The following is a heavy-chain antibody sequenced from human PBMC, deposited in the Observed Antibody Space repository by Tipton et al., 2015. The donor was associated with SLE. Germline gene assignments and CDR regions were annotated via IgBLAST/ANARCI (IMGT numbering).Heavy chain of an antibody. J-gene: IGHJ4*02. CDR3: ARLRVISYYFDY. CDR1: GGSISSSSYY. V-gene: IGHV4-39*07. D-gene: IGHD2-21*01. CDR2: IYYSGST. Sequence: LVKPSGTLSLTCTVSGGSISSSSYYWGWIRQPPGKGLEWIGSIYYSGSTYYNPSLKSRVTISVDTSKNQFSLKLSSVTAADTAVYYCARLRVISYYFDYWGQGTPVTVSS.